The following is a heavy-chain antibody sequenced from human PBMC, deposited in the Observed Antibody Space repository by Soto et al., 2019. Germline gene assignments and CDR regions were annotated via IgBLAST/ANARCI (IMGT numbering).Heavy chain of an antibody. CDR1: GYSFASYW. J-gene: IGHJ6*04. V-gene: IGHV5-10-1*01. D-gene: IGHD2-2*01. Sequence: GESLKISCKGSGYSFASYWISWVRQMPGKGLEWMGRTDPSDSYTNYSPSFQGHVTISADKSISTAYLQWSSLKASDTAMYYCARQGPAASYYYGMDVWGEGTTVTVAS. CDR3: ARQGPAASYYYGMDV. CDR2: TDPSDSYT.